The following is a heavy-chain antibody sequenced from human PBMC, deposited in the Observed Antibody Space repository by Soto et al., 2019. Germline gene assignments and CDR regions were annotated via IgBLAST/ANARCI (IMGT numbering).Heavy chain of an antibody. Sequence: ASVKVSCKAGGYTFSDYYIQWVRQAPGQGLEYMGWISPKSGGAAYAQKFQGWVTMTRDRSISTVYMELTRLRSDDTAVYFCARGHSTDCSNGVCSFFYNHEMDVWGQGTTVTVSS. J-gene: IGHJ6*02. V-gene: IGHV1-2*04. CDR2: ISPKSGGA. D-gene: IGHD2-8*01. CDR3: ARGHSTDCSNGVCSFFYNHEMDV. CDR1: GYTFSDYY.